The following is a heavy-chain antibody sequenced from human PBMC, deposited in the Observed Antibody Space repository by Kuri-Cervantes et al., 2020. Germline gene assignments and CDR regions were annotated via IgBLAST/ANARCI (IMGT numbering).Heavy chain of an antibody. CDR1: GFTFSSYA. J-gene: IGHJ4*02. CDR3: ASYDGYGSGHFDY. D-gene: IGHD3-10*01. V-gene: IGHV3-23*01. Sequence: ETLSLTCAASGFTFSSYAMSWVRQAPGKGLEWVSAIRGSGGSTYYADSVKGRFTISRDNSKNTLYLQMNSLRAEDTAVYYCASYDGYGSGHFDYWGQGTLVTVSS. CDR2: IRGSGGST.